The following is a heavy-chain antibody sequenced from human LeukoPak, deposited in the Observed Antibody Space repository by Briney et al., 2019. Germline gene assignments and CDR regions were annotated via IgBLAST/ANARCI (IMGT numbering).Heavy chain of an antibody. Sequence: GGSLRLSCEASGFTYSSYEMNWVRQAPGKGLEWVSYISSSGSTIYYTDSVKGRFTISRDNAKNSLYLQMNSLRAEDTAVYYCAGDAPYSSGWRGFDYWGQGTLVTVSS. J-gene: IGHJ4*02. CDR3: AGDAPYSSGWRGFDY. CDR1: GFTYSSYE. V-gene: IGHV3-48*03. CDR2: ISSSGSTI. D-gene: IGHD6-19*01.